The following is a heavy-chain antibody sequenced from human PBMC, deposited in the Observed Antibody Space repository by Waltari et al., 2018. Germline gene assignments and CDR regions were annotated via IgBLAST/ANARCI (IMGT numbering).Heavy chain of an antibody. Sequence: QLQLQESGPGLVEPSETLSLTCTASGGSLSSSSPFWAWFRRPPGKGLEWIGSIYYSGSTFYNPSLKSRVTISVDTSKNQFTLKLTSVTAADTAEYYCARIGSVNWFDPWGQGILVTASS. V-gene: IGHV4-39*01. CDR2: IYYSGST. D-gene: IGHD3-10*01. CDR3: ARIGSVNWFDP. CDR1: GGSLSSSSPF. J-gene: IGHJ5*02.